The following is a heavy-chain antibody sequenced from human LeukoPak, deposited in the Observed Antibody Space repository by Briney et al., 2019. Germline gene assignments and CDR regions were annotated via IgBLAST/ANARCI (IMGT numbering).Heavy chain of an antibody. CDR1: GGTFSSYA. CDR2: IIPIFGTA. D-gene: IGHD6-19*01. V-gene: IGHV1-69*05. Sequence: SVKVSCKASGGTFSSYAISWVRQAPGQGLEWMGGIIPIFGTANYAQKFQGRVTITTDESTSTAYMELSSLRSEDTAVYYCAKDSPLVGYTSGWSSNSFDHWGQGTLVTVSS. J-gene: IGHJ4*02. CDR3: AKDSPLVGYTSGWSSNSFDH.